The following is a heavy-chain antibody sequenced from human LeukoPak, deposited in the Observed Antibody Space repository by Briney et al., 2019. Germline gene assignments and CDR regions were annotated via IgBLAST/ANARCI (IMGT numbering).Heavy chain of an antibody. CDR2: IKQGGSGK. V-gene: IGHV3-7*01. D-gene: IGHD5-18*01. CDR1: GFTFSSYW. J-gene: IGHJ6*03. Sequence: GGSLRLSCAASGFTFSSYWMSWVRQAPGKGLEWVANIKQGGSGKYYVDSAEGRFTISRDKAKNSLYLQMNSLRAEDTAVYYCAREGYGSPSGYSYGSSWYYYMDVWGKGTTVTVSS. CDR3: AREGYGSPSGYSYGSSWYYYMDV.